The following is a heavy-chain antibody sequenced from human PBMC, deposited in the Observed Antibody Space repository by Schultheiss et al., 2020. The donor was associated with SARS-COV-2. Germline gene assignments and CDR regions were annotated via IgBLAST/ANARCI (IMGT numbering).Heavy chain of an antibody. CDR3: ARGGSSSWYVRDPFDY. CDR2: ISGSGGST. CDR1: GFTFSSYA. D-gene: IGHD6-13*01. V-gene: IGHV3-23*01. J-gene: IGHJ4*02. Sequence: GGSLRLSCAASGFTFSSYAMSWVRQAPGKGLEWVSAISGSGGSTYYADSVKGRFTISRDNSKNTLYLQMNSLRAEDTAVYYCARGGSSSWYVRDPFDYWGQGTLVTVSS.